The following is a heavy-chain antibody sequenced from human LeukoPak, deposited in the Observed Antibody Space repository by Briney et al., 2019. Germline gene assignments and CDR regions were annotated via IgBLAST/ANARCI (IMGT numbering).Heavy chain of an antibody. CDR1: GYTFTSYD. Sequence: EASVKVSCKASGYTFTSYDINWVRQATGQGLGWMGWMNPDSGNTGYAQKFQGRVTMTRNTSISTAYMELSSLRSEDTAVYYCARAAIQTYYYDSSPNPFDYWGQGTLVTVSS. J-gene: IGHJ4*02. V-gene: IGHV1-8*01. D-gene: IGHD3-22*01. CDR3: ARAAIQTYYYDSSPNPFDY. CDR2: MNPDSGNT.